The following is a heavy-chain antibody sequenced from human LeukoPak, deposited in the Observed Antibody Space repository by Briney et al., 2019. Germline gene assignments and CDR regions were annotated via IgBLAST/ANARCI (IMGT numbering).Heavy chain of an antibody. Sequence: GASVKVSCKASGYTFTSYGISWVRQAPGQGLEWMGWINPNSGGTNYAQKFQGRVTMTEDTSTDTAYMELSSLRSEDTAVYYCATEELSRVQVYWGQGTLVTVSS. CDR3: ATEELSRVQVY. J-gene: IGHJ4*02. CDR2: INPNSGGT. CDR1: GYTFTSYG. D-gene: IGHD3-16*02. V-gene: IGHV1-18*01.